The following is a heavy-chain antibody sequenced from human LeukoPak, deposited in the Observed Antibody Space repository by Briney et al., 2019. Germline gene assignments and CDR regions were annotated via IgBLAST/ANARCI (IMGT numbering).Heavy chain of an antibody. J-gene: IGHJ4*02. Sequence: RQPPXXXLXWIGYIRYSGRTEYNPSLKSRVTISIDRSKNQFSLKLMSVPAADTAIYYCARLPDISGWPFDYWGQGMLVTVSS. CDR2: IRYSGRT. CDR3: ARLPDISGWPFDY. V-gene: IGHV4-59*01. D-gene: IGHD6-19*01.